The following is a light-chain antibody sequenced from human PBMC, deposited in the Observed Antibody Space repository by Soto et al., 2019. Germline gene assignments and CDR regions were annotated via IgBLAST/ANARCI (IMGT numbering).Light chain of an antibody. Sequence: DIQLTQSPSTLSASVGDSATITCRASQSFSRWLAWDQQTPGKAPKLLVYKASSLESGVPSRYSGSGSGTDSTLYISTMPPDDFATYYCQQYEAYPLAFGGGTKVE. V-gene: IGKV1-5*03. CDR3: QQYEAYPLA. J-gene: IGKJ4*02. CDR1: QSFSRW. CDR2: KAS.